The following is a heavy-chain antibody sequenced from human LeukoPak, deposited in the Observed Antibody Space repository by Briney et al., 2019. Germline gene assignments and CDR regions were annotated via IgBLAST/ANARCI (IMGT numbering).Heavy chain of an antibody. V-gene: IGHV3-43*01. CDR1: GFIFDDYT. J-gene: IGHJ3*02. CDR2: ISWDGGGT. Sequence: GGSLRLSCAASGFIFDDYTMHWVRQAPGKGLEWVSLISWDGGGTDYEDSVKGRFTISRDNAKNSLYLQMNSLRAEDTALYYCAKDALSYYYDSSGYGAFDIWGQGTMVTVSS. CDR3: AKDALSYYYDSSGYGAFDI. D-gene: IGHD3-22*01.